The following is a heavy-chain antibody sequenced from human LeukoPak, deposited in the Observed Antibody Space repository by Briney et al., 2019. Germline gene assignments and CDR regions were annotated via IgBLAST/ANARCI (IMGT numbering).Heavy chain of an antibody. V-gene: IGHV3-74*01. D-gene: IGHD6-19*01. Sequence: GGSLRLSCAASGFSFSNSWMHWVRQAPGKGLVWVSRINSDGTTTYYADSVKGRFTISRDNSKNTLYLQMNSLRAEDTAVYYCAKWALAVAGRGDYWGQGTLVTVSS. J-gene: IGHJ4*02. CDR1: GFSFSNSW. CDR2: INSDGTTT. CDR3: AKWALAVAGRGDY.